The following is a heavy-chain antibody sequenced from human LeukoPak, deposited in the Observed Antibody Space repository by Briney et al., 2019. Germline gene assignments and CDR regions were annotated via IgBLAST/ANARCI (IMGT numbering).Heavy chain of an antibody. D-gene: IGHD6-19*01. CDR2: IYYSGST. J-gene: IGHJ4*02. CDR3: ARHLSSNGWPFDY. CDR1: GGSISNYY. Sequence: SETLSLTCTVSGGSISNYYWSWIRQPPGKGLEWIGYIYYSGSTKYNPSLKSRVTMSVDTSKNEFSLKLSSVTAADTALYYCARHLSSNGWPFDYWGQGTLVTVSS. V-gene: IGHV4-59*08.